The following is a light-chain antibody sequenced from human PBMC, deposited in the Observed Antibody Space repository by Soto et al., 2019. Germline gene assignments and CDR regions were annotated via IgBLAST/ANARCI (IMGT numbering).Light chain of an antibody. Sequence: DIQLTQSPSTLSASVGDRVTITCRASQSVTDWLAWYQQKPGKAPKLLIYDASSLQSGVPSRFRGSGSGTEFSLSLSSLQPDDFAPYYCQRYYHSCTFGQGTKVEIK. CDR2: DAS. CDR3: QRYYHSCT. J-gene: IGKJ2*02. V-gene: IGKV1-5*01. CDR1: QSVTDW.